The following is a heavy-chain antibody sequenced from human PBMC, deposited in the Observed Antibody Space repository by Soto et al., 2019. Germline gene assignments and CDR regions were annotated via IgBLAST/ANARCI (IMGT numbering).Heavy chain of an antibody. CDR3: AREPWGYSGSAKHFDY. J-gene: IGHJ4*02. Sequence: QVHLVESGGGVVQPGGSLGLSCAASGFNFRGFTMHWVRQAPDKGLEWLSVISYAGDYKNYADSVWGRISISRDNSKNTLFLQMNSLRPDDTAVYFCAREPWGYSGSAKHFDYWGQGSLVIVSS. CDR1: GFNFRGFT. CDR2: ISYAGDYK. D-gene: IGHD6-25*01. V-gene: IGHV3-30-3*01.